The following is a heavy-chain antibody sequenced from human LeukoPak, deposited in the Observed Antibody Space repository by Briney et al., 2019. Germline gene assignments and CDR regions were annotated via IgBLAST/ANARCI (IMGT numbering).Heavy chain of an antibody. V-gene: IGHV3-21*01. J-gene: IGHJ4*02. CDR3: ARGPYGVDY. CDR2: ISSSSSYT. D-gene: IGHD4-17*01. CDR1: GFTFSSYS. Sequence: GGSLRLSCAASGFTFSSYSMNWVRQAPGKGLEWVSSISSSSSYTYYADSVKGRFTISRDNAKNSLYLQMNSLRAEDTAVYYCARGPYGVDYWGQGTLVTVSS.